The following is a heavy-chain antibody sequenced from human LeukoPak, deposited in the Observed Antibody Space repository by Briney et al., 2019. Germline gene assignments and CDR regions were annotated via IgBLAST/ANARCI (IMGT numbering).Heavy chain of an antibody. D-gene: IGHD4-17*01. CDR3: AKHDPDGEFPLYYYYGMDV. CDR2: ISGSGGST. J-gene: IGHJ6*04. Sequence: GGSLRLSCAASGFTFSSYAMSWVRQAPGKGLEWVSAISGSGGSTYYADSVKGRFTISRDNSKNTLYLQMNSLRAEDTAVYYCAKHDPDGEFPLYYYYGMDVWGKGTTVTVSS. CDR1: GFTFSSYA. V-gene: IGHV3-23*01.